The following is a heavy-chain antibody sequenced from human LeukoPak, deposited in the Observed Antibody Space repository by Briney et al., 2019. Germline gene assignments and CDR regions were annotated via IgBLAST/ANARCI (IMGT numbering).Heavy chain of an antibody. J-gene: IGHJ6*02. CDR2: AIPIFGTA. Sequence: GASVKVSCKASGGTFSSYAISWVRQAPGQGLEWMGGAIPIFGTANYAQKFQGRVTTTADESTSTAYMELSSLRSEDTAVYYCARGKTHTPYYDFWSGYHGYYGMDVWGQGTTVTVSS. D-gene: IGHD3-3*01. V-gene: IGHV1-69*13. CDR1: GGTFSSYA. CDR3: ARGKTHTPYYDFWSGYHGYYGMDV.